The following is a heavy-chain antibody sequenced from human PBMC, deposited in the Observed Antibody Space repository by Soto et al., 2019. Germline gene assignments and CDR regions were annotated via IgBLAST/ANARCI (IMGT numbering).Heavy chain of an antibody. CDR2: IDPSDSYT. CDR1: GYSFTSYW. D-gene: IGHD6-13*01. V-gene: IGHV5-10-1*01. CDR3: ARSGIAAADNYYGMDV. J-gene: IGHJ6*02. Sequence: PGESLKISCKGSGYSFTSYWISWVRQMPGKGLEWMGRIDPSDSYTNYSPSFQGHVTISADKSISTAYLQWSSLKASDTAMYYCARSGIAAADNYYGMDVWGQGTTVTVSS.